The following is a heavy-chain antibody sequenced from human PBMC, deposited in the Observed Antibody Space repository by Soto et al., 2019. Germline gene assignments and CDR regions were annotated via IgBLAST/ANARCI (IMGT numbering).Heavy chain of an antibody. V-gene: IGHV4-34*01. CDR2: INHSGST. D-gene: IGHD3-10*01. CDR1: GGSFSGYY. J-gene: IGHJ6*02. Sequence: SETLSLTCAVYGGSFSGYYWSWIRQPPGKGLEWIGEINHSGSTNYNPSLKSRVTISVDTSKNQFSLKLSSVTAADTAVYYCARARGSGSYYIPTYYYYGMDVWGQGTTVTSP. CDR3: ARARGSGSYYIPTYYYYGMDV.